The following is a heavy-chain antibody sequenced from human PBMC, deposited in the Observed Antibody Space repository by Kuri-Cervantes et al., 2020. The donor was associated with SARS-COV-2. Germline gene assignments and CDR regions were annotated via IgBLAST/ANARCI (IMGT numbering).Heavy chain of an antibody. V-gene: IGHV2-70*11. D-gene: IGHD4-11*01. CDR3: VRIRAATVIADY. Sequence: SGPTLVKPTQIRTLTCTFTGFSLNTSGMCVSWIRQPPGKALEWLARIDWDDDKYYKTSLNTRLSISKDTYKHQEVLTVTNMDPVDTATYYCVRIRAATVIADYWGKGTLVTVSS. CDR2: IDWDDDK. CDR1: GFSLNTSGMC. J-gene: IGHJ4*02.